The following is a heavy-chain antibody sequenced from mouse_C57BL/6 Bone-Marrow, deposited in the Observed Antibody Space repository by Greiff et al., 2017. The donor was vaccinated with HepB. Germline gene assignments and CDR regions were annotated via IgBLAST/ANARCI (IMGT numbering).Heavy chain of an antibody. D-gene: IGHD2-3*01. CDR1: GYTFTDYY. V-gene: IGHV1-75*01. Sequence: SGPELVKPGASVKISCKASGYTFTDYYINWVKQRPGQGLEWIGWIFPGSGSTYYNEKFKGKATLTVDKSSSTAYMLLSSLTSEDSAVYYCARESPYDGYSRGAMDDWGQGTSVTVSS. CDR3: ARESPYDGYSRGAMDD. CDR2: IFPGSGST. J-gene: IGHJ4*01.